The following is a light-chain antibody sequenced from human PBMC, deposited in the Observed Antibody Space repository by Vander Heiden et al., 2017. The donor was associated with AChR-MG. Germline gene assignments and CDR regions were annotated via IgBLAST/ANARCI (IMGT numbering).Light chain of an antibody. CDR1: SSDVGRYNY. CDR3: CSYAGSYTYV. Sequence: QSALTQPRSVSGSPGQSVTIPCTGTSSDVGRYNYVSWYQQHPGKAPKRMIYDVSKRPSGVPDRFSGSKSGNTASLTISGLQAEDEADYYCCSYAGSYTYVVGTGTKVTVL. V-gene: IGLV2-11*01. J-gene: IGLJ1*01. CDR2: DVS.